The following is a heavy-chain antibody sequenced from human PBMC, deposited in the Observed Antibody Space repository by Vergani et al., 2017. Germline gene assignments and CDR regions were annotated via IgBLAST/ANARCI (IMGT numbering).Heavy chain of an antibody. CDR1: GYTFTDYF. Sequence: QVQLVQSGAEVKKPGASVKVSCKASGYTFTDYFMHWVRQPPAQGLEWMGWINPNSGGTNYAQTFQGRVTMTRDTSISTAYMELSNLRTDDTSVYFCARESCLSGSCYKPHFDDWGQGILVTVSS. CDR3: ARESCLSGSCYKPHFDD. CDR2: INPNSGGT. V-gene: IGHV1-2*02. J-gene: IGHJ4*02. D-gene: IGHD2-15*01.